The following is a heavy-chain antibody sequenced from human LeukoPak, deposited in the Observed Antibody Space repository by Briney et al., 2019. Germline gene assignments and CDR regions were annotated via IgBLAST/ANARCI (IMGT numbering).Heavy chain of an antibody. CDR2: INPNSGGT. CDR3: ARTGYSSSWYIVNFDY. CDR1: GYTFTGYY. V-gene: IGHV1-2*06. J-gene: IGHJ4*02. Sequence: ASGKVSCKASGYTFTGYYMHWVRQAPGQGLEWMGRINPNSGGTNYAQKFQGRVTMTRDTSISTAYMELSRLRSDDTAVYYCARTGYSSSWYIVNFDYWGQGTLVTVSS. D-gene: IGHD6-13*01.